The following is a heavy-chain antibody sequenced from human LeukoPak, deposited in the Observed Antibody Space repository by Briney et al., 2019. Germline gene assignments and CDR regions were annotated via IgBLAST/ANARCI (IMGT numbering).Heavy chain of an antibody. V-gene: IGHV1-8*03. Sequence: ASVKVSCKASGYTFTSYDINWVRQATGQGLEWMGWMNPNSGNTGYAQKFQGRVTITRNTSISTAYMELSSLRSEDTAVYYCARVRGYCRGGSCYSANDYWGQGTLVTVSS. CDR3: ARVRGYCRGGSCYSANDY. CDR1: GYTFTSYD. CDR2: MNPNSGNT. J-gene: IGHJ4*02. D-gene: IGHD2-15*01.